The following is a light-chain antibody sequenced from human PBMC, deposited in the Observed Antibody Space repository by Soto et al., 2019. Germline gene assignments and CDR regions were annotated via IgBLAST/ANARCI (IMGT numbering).Light chain of an antibody. CDR3: SSSSISTAYL. J-gene: IGLJ1*01. V-gene: IGLV2-14*01. CDR2: EVN. CDR1: SRDIGGYQH. Sequence: QPGLGQPASVSGAPGNSITISCTGSSRDIGGYQHVSWYQLHPGKAPKLMIFEVNNRPSGVSFRFSGSKSGNTASLTISGLQVEEEADYFCSSSSISTAYLFGTGTKVTVL.